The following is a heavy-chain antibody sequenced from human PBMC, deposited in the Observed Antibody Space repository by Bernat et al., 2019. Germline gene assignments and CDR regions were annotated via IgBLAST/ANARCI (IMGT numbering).Heavy chain of an antibody. CDR3: AKDSSSWYDAFDI. V-gene: IGHV3-23*01. CDR1: GFTFSSYA. Sequence: EVQLLESGGGLVQPGGSLRLSCAASGFTFSSYAMSWVRQAPGKGLEWVSAISGSGGSTYYADSVKGRFTISRDNSKNTLYLQMNSLRAEDMAVYYCAKDSSSWYDAFDIWGQGTMVTVSS. CDR2: ISGSGGST. D-gene: IGHD6-13*01. J-gene: IGHJ3*02.